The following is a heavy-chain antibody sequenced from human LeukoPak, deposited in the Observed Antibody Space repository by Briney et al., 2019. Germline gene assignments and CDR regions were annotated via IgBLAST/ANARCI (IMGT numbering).Heavy chain of an antibody. Sequence: ASVKVSCKASGYTFSSYGITWVRQAPGQGLEWMGWISAYNGNTNYAQNLQGRVTMTTDTSISTAYMELSRLRSDDTAVYYCATEVTDWGQGTLVTVSS. CDR3: ATEVTD. CDR2: ISAYNGNT. J-gene: IGHJ4*02. V-gene: IGHV1-18*01. CDR1: GYTFSSYG. D-gene: IGHD5-18*01.